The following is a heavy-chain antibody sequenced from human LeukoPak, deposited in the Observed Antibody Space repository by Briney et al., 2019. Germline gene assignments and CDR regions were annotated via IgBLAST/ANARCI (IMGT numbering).Heavy chain of an antibody. J-gene: IGHJ4*02. CDR1: GFTFSSYW. V-gene: IGHV3-7*04. D-gene: IGHD3-9*01. Sequence: GGSLRLSCAASGFTFSSYWMSWVRQAPGKGLEWVANIKQDGSEKYYVDSVKGRFTISRDNAKNSLYLQMNSLRAEDTAVYYCAGAYYDILTGYRYWGQGTLVTVSS. CDR3: AGAYYDILTGYRY. CDR2: IKQDGSEK.